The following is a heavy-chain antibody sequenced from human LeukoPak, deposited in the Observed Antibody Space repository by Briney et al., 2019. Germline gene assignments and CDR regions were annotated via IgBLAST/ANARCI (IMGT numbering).Heavy chain of an antibody. CDR2: ISGSGGST. CDR1: GLTFSSYA. Sequence: PGGSLRLSCAASGLTFSSYAMSWVRQAPGKGLEWVSAISGSGGSTYYADSVKGRFTISRDNSKNTLYLQMNSLRAEDTAVYYCARRYSSSWYSDYWGQGTLVTVSS. V-gene: IGHV3-23*01. J-gene: IGHJ4*02. D-gene: IGHD6-13*01. CDR3: ARRYSSSWYSDY.